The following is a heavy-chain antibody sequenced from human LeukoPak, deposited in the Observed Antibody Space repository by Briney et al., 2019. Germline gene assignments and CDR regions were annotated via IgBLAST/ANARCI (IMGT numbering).Heavy chain of an antibody. CDR3: ALRSGPFDY. J-gene: IGHJ4*02. V-gene: IGHV4-34*01. D-gene: IGHD3-3*01. Sequence: SETLSLTCAVYGGSFSGYYWSWIRQPPGKGLEWIGEINHSGSTNYNPSLKSRVTISVDTSKNQFSPKLSSVTAADTAVYYCALRSGPFDYWGQGTLVTVSS. CDR2: INHSGST. CDR1: GGSFSGYY.